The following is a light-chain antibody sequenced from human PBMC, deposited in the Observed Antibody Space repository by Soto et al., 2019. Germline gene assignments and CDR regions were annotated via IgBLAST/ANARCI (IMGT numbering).Light chain of an antibody. CDR1: QSISDW. V-gene: IGKV1-5*01. CDR2: DAS. Sequence: DIPMTQSPATLPASVGDRVTIHCRASQSISDWLAWYQQKPGKAPTLLIYDASTLKSGVPSRFRGSGSGTDFTLTISSLKPEDGETYYCQKYNSAPLTFGGGTKVDIK. J-gene: IGKJ4*01. CDR3: QKYNSAPLT.